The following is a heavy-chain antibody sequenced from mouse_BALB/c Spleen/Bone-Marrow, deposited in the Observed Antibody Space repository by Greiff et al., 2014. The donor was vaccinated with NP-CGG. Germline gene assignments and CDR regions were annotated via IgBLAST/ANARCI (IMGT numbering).Heavy chain of an antibody. D-gene: IGHD2-1*01. CDR2: IRNKANGYTT. Sequence: VQLKQSGGGLVQPGGSLRLSCATSGFTFTDYCMSWVRQPPGKALEWLGFIRNKANGYTTEYSASVKGRFTISRDNSQSILYLQMNTLRAEDSATYYCARDYGNYVRFAYWGQGTLVTVSA. CDR3: ARDYGNYVRFAY. V-gene: IGHV7-3*02. CDR1: GFTFTDYC. J-gene: IGHJ3*01.